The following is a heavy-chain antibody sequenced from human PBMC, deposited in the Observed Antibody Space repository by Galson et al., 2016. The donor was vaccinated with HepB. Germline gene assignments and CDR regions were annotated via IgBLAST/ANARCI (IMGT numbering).Heavy chain of an antibody. CDR1: GGSISTYS. D-gene: IGHD4-17*01. J-gene: IGHJ4*02. Sequence: SLTCSVSGGSISTYSWSWIRQPPGKGLEWIAYLYHTGSTNYNPSLKSRVTLSLDTSKSHSSLRLNSVTAADTAVYYCARNFGDNVDGAFDSWGQGTLVTVSS. CDR3: ARNFGDNVDGAFDS. CDR2: LYHTGST. V-gene: IGHV4-59*01.